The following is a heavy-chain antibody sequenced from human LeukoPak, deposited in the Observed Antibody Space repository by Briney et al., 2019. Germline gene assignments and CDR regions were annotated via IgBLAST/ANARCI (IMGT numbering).Heavy chain of an antibody. D-gene: IGHD3-22*01. Sequence: PSETLSLTCTVSGYSITNAYYWAWIRQPPGKGLEWIGSLHFSGNTYYNPSLKSRVTISVDASKNHFSLKLSSLTAADTAVYYCARDLGTYYYDSSGYYDYWGQGTLVTVSS. CDR3: ARDLGTYYYDSSGYYDY. J-gene: IGHJ4*02. CDR2: LHFSGNT. V-gene: IGHV4-38-2*02. CDR1: GYSITNAYY.